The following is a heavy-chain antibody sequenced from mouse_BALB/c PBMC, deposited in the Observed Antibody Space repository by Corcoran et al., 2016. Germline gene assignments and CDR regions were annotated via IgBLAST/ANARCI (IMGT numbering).Heavy chain of an antibody. CDR2: ISYDGSN. CDR1: GYSITSGYY. V-gene: IGHV3-6*02. D-gene: IGHD1-2*01. Sequence: DAQLQESGPGLVKPSQSLSLTCSVTGYSITSGYYWNWIRKFPGNKLEWLGYISYDGSNNYNPSLKNRISITRDTSKNQFFLKLNSVTTDETATYYCATLQRPCDYCGQGTTLTVSS. CDR3: ATLQRPCDY. J-gene: IGHJ2*01.